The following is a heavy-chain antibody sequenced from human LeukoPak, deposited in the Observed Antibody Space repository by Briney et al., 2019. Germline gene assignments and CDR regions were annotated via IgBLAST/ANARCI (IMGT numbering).Heavy chain of an antibody. CDR1: GFTFNDYY. V-gene: IGHV3-11*04. CDR2: ISRSGTTI. J-gene: IGHJ4*02. CDR3: ARDRIYYGSGSRFDY. Sequence: GGSLRLSCAASGFTFNDYYMCWIRQAPAKGLEWVSYISRSGTTIYYADSVKGRFTISRDNAKNSLFLQMNSLRAEDTAVYYCARDRIYYGSGSRFDYWGQGTLVTVSS. D-gene: IGHD3-10*01.